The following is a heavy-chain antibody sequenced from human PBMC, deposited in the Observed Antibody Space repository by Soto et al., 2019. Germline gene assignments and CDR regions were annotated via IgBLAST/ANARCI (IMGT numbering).Heavy chain of an antibody. CDR1: GYSFTSYW. CDR2: IYPGDSDT. D-gene: IGHD6-19*01. J-gene: IGHJ6*02. CDR3: ARLDSSGWYAGAYYYYGMDV. Sequence: PGESLKISCKGSGYSFTSYWIGWVRQMPGKGLEWMGIIYPGDSDTRYSPSFQGQVTISADKSISTAYLQWSSLKASDTAMYYCARLDSSGWYAGAYYYYGMDVWGQGTTVTVSS. V-gene: IGHV5-51*01.